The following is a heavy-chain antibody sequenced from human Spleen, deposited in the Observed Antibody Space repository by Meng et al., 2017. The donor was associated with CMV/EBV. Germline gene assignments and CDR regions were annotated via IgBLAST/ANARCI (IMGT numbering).Heavy chain of an antibody. V-gene: IGHV3-66*02. D-gene: IGHD4-23*01. J-gene: IGHJ4*02. CDR1: GFTFNSYA. CDR3: ARLTTVVTPGVDY. CDR2: IYIDGTT. Sequence: GGSLRLSCAASGFTFNSYAMNWVRQAPGKGLEWVSVIYIDGTTYYADSVKGRFTISRDNSKNTLYLQMNSLRPEDTAVYYCARLTTVVTPGVDYWGQGTLVTVSS.